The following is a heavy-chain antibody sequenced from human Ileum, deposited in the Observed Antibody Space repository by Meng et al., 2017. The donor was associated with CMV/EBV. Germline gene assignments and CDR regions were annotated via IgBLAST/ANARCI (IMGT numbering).Heavy chain of an antibody. V-gene: IGHV1-18*01. Sequence: QDQLVESGAEERNPGASVKVSCKASGYTFTSQGITWVRQAPGQGLEWMGWINTNNGNTKYAWKFQGRVTMTTDTSTSTGYMELRSLRYDDTAVYYCARGIDYWGQGTLVTVSS. CDR2: INTNNGNT. J-gene: IGHJ4*02. CDR3: ARGIDY. CDR1: GYTFTSQG.